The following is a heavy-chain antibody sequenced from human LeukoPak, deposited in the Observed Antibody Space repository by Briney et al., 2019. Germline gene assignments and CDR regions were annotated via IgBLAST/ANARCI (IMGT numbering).Heavy chain of an antibody. D-gene: IGHD3-16*01. CDR1: GFTFSTYA. Sequence: PGGSLRLSCAASGFTFSTYAMSWVRQAPGKGLEWISSISGSGGSTYYADSVKGRFTISRDNSKNTLYLQMNSLRAEDTAVYYCARGALYLGDWGQGTLVTVSS. CDR3: ARGALYLGD. V-gene: IGHV3-23*01. CDR2: ISGSGGST. J-gene: IGHJ4*02.